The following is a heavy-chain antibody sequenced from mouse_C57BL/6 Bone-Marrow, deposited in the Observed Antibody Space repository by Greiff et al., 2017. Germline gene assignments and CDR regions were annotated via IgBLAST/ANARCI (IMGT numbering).Heavy chain of an antibody. CDR2: IHPNSGST. Sequence: QVQLQQPGAELVKPGASVKLSCKASGYTFTGYWMHWVKQRPGQGLEWIGMIHPNSGSTNYNEKLKSKSTLTVDKSSSTANMQLRSLTSEDSAVYYYTRDYAWYFDVWGTGTTVTVSS. CDR3: TRDYAWYFDV. D-gene: IGHD2-4*01. CDR1: GYTFTGYW. J-gene: IGHJ1*03. V-gene: IGHV1-64*01.